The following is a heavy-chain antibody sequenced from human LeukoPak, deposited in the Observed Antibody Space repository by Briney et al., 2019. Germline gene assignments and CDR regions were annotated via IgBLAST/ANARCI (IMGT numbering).Heavy chain of an antibody. CDR1: GFTFSSYA. CDR3: AKVGFGEFNYYYYMDV. J-gene: IGHJ6*03. D-gene: IGHD3-10*01. Sequence: GGSLRLSCAASGFTFSSYAMSWVRQAPGKGLEWVSAISGSGGSTYYADSVKGRFTISRDNSKNTLYLQMNSLRAEDTAVYYCAKVGFGEFNYYYYMDVWSKGTTVTVSS. CDR2: ISGSGGST. V-gene: IGHV3-23*01.